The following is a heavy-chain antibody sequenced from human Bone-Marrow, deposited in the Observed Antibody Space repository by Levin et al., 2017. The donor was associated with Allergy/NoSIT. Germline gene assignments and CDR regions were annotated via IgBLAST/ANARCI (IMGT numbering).Heavy chain of an antibody. J-gene: IGHJ4*01. CDR1: GFTFKSYA. V-gene: IGHV3-30*04. CDR2: ISYDGTKM. CDR3: ARDRGSSWELYYFDS. Sequence: PGGSLRLSCAASGFTFKSYAVHWVRQAPGKGLEWVAVISYDGTKMHYRDSVKGRFTISRDNFRNTLYLHMNSLTVEDTAVYYCARDRGSSWELYYFDSWGHGTLVTVAS. D-gene: IGHD6-13*01.